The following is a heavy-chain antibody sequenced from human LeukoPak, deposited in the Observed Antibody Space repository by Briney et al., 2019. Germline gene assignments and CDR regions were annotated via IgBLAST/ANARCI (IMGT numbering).Heavy chain of an antibody. D-gene: IGHD5-18*01. CDR1: GFTFSSYS. Sequence: GGSLRLSCAASGFTFSSYSMNWVRQAPGKGLEWVSSISSSSIYIYYADSVKGRFTISRDNAKNSLYLQMNSLRAEDTAVYYCARQRGYSYGFGYWGQGTLVTVSS. V-gene: IGHV3-21*01. CDR3: ARQRGYSYGFGY. J-gene: IGHJ4*02. CDR2: ISSSSIYI.